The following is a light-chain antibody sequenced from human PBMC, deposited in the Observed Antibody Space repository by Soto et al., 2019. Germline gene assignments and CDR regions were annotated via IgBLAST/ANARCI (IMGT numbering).Light chain of an antibody. Sequence: IVLMQSPGTLSVSPWERVTLSCRASQSVSSRLAWYQQKPGQSPRLLIYYISTRATGIPARFSGSGSGTEFTLTINSLQSEDSAVYYCQQHNQWSITFGQGTRLEIK. CDR2: YIS. V-gene: IGKV3D-15*01. J-gene: IGKJ5*01. CDR3: QQHNQWSIT. CDR1: QSVSSR.